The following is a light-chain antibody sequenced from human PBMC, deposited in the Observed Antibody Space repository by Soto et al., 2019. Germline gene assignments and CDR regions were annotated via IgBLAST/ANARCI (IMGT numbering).Light chain of an antibody. V-gene: IGLV2-14*01. CDR2: AVS. CDR1: SSDVGLYDY. Sequence: QSSLPHPASLSGSPGQSITISCTGNSSDVGLYDYVSWYQQHPGKAPQLMIYAVSNRPSGVSNRFSASKSGNTASLFISGLQAEDEADYYCSSHTSDSSYVFGSGTKVT. J-gene: IGLJ1*01. CDR3: SSHTSDSSYV.